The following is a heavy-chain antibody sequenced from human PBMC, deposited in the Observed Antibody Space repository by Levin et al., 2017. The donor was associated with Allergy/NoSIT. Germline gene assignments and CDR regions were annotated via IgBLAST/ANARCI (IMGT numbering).Heavy chain of an antibody. J-gene: IGHJ4*02. CDR3: ARGTGIAGNDY. D-gene: IGHD2-21*01. V-gene: IGHV4-34*01. Sequence: PSETLSLTCAVYGGSFSGYYWSWIRQPPGKGLEWIGEINHSGSTNYNPSLKSRVTISVDTSKNQFSLKLSSVTAADTAVYYCARGTGIAGNDYWGQGTLVTVSS. CDR1: GGSFSGYY. CDR2: INHSGST.